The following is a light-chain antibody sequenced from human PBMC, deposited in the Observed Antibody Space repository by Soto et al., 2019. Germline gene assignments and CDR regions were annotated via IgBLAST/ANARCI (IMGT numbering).Light chain of an antibody. J-gene: IGKJ1*01. CDR2: GAS. CDR1: QSVSSN. CDR3: QQYGSSPRT. Sequence: EIVMTQSPATLSVSPGESATLSCRASQSVSSNLAWYQQKPGQAPRLLIYGASSRATGIPDRFSGSGSGTDFTLTISRLEPEDFAVNYCQQYGSSPRTFGQGTKVDIK. V-gene: IGKV3-20*01.